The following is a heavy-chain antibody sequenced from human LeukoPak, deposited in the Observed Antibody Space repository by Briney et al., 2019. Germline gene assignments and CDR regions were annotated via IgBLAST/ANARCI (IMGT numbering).Heavy chain of an antibody. D-gene: IGHD3-22*01. CDR2: ISYSGST. V-gene: IGHV4-31*03. J-gene: IGHJ4*02. CDR3: ARDRSDSSGYYALTY. CDR1: GGSISSGGYY. Sequence: SETLSLTCTVSGGSISSGGYYWSWIRQHPGKGLEWLGYISYSGSTYYNPSLKSRLTISVDASKNQFSLRLSSVTAADTAVYYCARDRSDSSGYYALTYWGQGSLVTVSS.